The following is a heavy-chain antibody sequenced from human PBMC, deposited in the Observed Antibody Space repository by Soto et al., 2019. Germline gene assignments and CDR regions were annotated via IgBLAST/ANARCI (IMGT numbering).Heavy chain of an antibody. D-gene: IGHD6-19*01. V-gene: IGHV3-66*01. CDR3: ARDPPSSGWPLQRNNRFDL. Sequence: GGSLRLSCASSGFTFSDYYIHLIRRAPGKGLEWISYISGNGSTYYADSVNGRFTISRDNSKNTVYLQMNSLTAEDTAVYHCARDPPSSGWPLQRNNRFDLWGQGTLVTVSS. CDR1: GFTFSDYY. CDR2: ISGNGST. J-gene: IGHJ5*02.